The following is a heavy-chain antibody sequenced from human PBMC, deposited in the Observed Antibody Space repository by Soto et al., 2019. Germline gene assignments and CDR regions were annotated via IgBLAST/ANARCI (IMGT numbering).Heavy chain of an antibody. Sequence: SETLSLTCAVSGGSISSGGYSWSWIRQPTGKGLEWIGYIYHSGSTYYNPSLKGRVTISVDRSKNQFSLKLSSVTAADTAVYYCARASTTVTTLDYWGQGTLVTVSS. V-gene: IGHV4-30-2*01. CDR3: ARASTTVTTLDY. CDR1: GGSISSGGYS. D-gene: IGHD4-17*01. J-gene: IGHJ4*02. CDR2: IYHSGST.